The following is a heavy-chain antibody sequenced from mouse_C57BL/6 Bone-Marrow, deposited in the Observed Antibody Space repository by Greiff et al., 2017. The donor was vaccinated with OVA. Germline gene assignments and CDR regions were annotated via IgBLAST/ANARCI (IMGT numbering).Heavy chain of an antibody. V-gene: IGHV1-22*01. CDR2: INPNNGVT. D-gene: IGHD2-4*01. J-gene: IGHJ3*01. CDR1: GYTFTDYN. Sequence: VQLQQSGPELVKPGASVKMSCKASGYTFTDYNMHWVKQSHGKSLEWIGYINPNNGVTSYNQKFKGKATLTVNKYSSTAYMELRSLTSEDSAVYYCARRDEYDYTWFAYWGQGTLVTVSA. CDR3: ARRDEYDYTWFAY.